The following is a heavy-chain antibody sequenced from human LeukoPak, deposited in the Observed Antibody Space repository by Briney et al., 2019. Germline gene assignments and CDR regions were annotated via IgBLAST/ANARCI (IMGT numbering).Heavy chain of an antibody. V-gene: IGHV4-59*08. CDR1: GGSISSYY. CDR2: IYYSGST. D-gene: IGHD6-19*01. Sequence: SETLSLTCTVSGGSISSYYWSWLRQPPGKGLEWIGYIYYSGSTNYNPSLKSRVTISVDTSKNQFSPRLSSVTAADTAIYYCARAVSGRFDYWGQGTLVTVSS. CDR3: ARAVSGRFDY. J-gene: IGHJ4*02.